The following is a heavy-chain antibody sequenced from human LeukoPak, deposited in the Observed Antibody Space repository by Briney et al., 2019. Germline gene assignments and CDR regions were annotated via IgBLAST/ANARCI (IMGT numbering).Heavy chain of an antibody. J-gene: IGHJ4*02. CDR3: ARSGGILTSYYDY. V-gene: IGHV3-21*01. CDR2: ISSSDSYI. Sequence: GGSLRLSCAASGFSFSSYSMNWVRQAPGKGLEWVSSISSSDSYIYSADSVKGRFTISRDNAKNSLYLQMNSLRAEDTAVYYCARSGGILTSYYDYWGRGTLVTVSS. CDR1: GFSFSSYS. D-gene: IGHD3-9*01.